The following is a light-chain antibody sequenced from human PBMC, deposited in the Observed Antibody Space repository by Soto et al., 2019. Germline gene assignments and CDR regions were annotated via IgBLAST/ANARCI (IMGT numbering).Light chain of an antibody. CDR2: DAS. J-gene: IGKJ1*01. CDR1: QSVSSN. Sequence: EIVMTQSPATLSVSPGERATLSCRASQSVSSNLAWYQQKPGQAPRLLIYDASTRATGIPARFSGSGSGTEFTLTISSLQSEDFAVYYCQQYNNWPRTFGQGPNVDIK. CDR3: QQYNNWPRT. V-gene: IGKV3-15*01.